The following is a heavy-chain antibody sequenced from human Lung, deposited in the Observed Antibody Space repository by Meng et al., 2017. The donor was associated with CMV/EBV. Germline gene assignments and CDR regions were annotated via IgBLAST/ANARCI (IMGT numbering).Heavy chain of an antibody. CDR2: ISGSGGST. J-gene: IGHJ6*02. D-gene: IGHD2-15*01. Sequence: GGSLRLSCAASGFTFSSYSMSWVRQAPGKGLEWVSAISGSGGSTYYADSVTGRFTISRDKSKNTLYLQMNSLRAEDTAVCYCAKEHRARYCSGGSCYSYYGIDVWGQGTTVTVSS. CDR1: GFTFSSYS. CDR3: AKEHRARYCSGGSCYSYYGIDV. V-gene: IGHV3-23*01.